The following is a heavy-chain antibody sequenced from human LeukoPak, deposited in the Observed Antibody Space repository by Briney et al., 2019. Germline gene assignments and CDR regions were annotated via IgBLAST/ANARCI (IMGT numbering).Heavy chain of an antibody. CDR2: IYYSGST. CDR1: GGSISSSSYY. CDR3: ARIRYGSGSYHAGGGLYYYMDV. Sequence: PSETLSLTCTVSGGSISSSSYYWGWIRQPPGKGLEWIGSIYYSGSTYYNPSLKSRVTISVDTSKNQFSLKLSSVTAVDTAVYYCARIRYGSGSYHAGGGLYYYMDVWGKGTTVTVSS. D-gene: IGHD3-10*01. V-gene: IGHV4-39*07. J-gene: IGHJ6*03.